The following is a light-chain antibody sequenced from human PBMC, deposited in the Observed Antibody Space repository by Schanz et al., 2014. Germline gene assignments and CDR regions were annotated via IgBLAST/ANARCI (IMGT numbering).Light chain of an antibody. J-gene: IGLJ3*02. Sequence: QSALTQPASVSGSPGQSITISCTGTSSDVGSYNLVSWYQHHPGKAPKLMIYDVRDRPSGVSNRFSGSKSGNTASLTISGLQAEDEADYYCSSYTSSSTLGVFGGGTKLTVL. CDR3: SSYTSSSTLGV. CDR1: SSDVGSYNL. CDR2: DVR. V-gene: IGLV2-14*02.